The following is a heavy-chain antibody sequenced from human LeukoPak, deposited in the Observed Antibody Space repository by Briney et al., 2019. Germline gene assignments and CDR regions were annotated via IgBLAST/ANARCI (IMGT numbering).Heavy chain of an antibody. CDR2: INWSGTNI. V-gene: IGHV3-20*04. D-gene: IGHD3-22*01. CDR1: GFKFEDYG. CDR3: ARQYTDSRDWYFYYIDV. J-gene: IGHJ6*03. Sequence: GGSLRLSCVGSGFKFEDYGMNWVRQVPGKGLEWVSGINWSGTNIGYADSVKGRFTISRDNAKNALYLQMNSLRAEDTAFYFCARQYTDSRDWYFYYIDVWGKGTTVIVSS.